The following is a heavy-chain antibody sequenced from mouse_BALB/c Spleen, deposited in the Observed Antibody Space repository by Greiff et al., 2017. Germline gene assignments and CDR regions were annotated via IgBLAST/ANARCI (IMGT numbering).Heavy chain of an antibody. V-gene: IGHV1S81*02. CDR2: INPSNGRT. CDR3: ARSGGTTMDY. J-gene: IGHJ4*01. CDR1: GYTFTSYW. D-gene: IGHD1-1*01. Sequence: QVQLQQPGAELVKPGASVKLSYKASGYTFTSYWMHWVKQRPGQGLEWIGEINPSNGRTNYNEKFKSKATLTVDKSSSTAYMQLSSLTSEDSAVYYCARSGGTTMDYWGQGTSVTVSS.